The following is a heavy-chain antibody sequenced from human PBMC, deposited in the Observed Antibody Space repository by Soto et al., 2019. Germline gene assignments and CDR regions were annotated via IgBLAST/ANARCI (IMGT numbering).Heavy chain of an antibody. V-gene: IGHV1-18*01. CDR1: GYIFTMYG. CDR3: ARRLEYGDY. J-gene: IGHJ4*02. Sequence: ASVKVSCKASGYIFTMYGIIWVRQAPGQGLEYMGWSATYNGNTNYARKFQGRVTMTTDTSTNTAYMELRSLTYDDTAVYYCARRLEYGDYWGQGTPVTSPQ. CDR2: SATYNGNT. D-gene: IGHD1-1*01.